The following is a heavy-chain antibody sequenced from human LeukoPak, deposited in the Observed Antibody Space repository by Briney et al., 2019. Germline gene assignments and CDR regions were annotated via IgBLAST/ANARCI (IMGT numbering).Heavy chain of an antibody. J-gene: IGHJ4*02. V-gene: IGHV3-30*18. CDR3: AKAHRGYCSSTSCLRLPFDY. Sequence: GRSLRLSCAASGFTFSSYGMHWVRQAPGKGLEWVAVISYDGSNKYYADSVKGRFTISRDNSKNTLYLQMNSLRAEDTAVYYCAKAHRGYCSSTSCLRLPFDYWGQGTLVTVSS. D-gene: IGHD2-2*01. CDR1: GFTFSSYG. CDR2: ISYDGSNK.